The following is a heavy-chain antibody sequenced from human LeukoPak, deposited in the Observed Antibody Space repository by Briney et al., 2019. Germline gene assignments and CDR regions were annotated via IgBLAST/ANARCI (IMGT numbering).Heavy chain of an antibody. J-gene: IGHJ4*02. CDR2: IYYGGST. V-gene: IGHV4-59*01. Sequence: SETLSLTCTVSGGSISSYYWSWIRQPPGKGLEWIGYIYYGGSTNYNPSLKSRVTISVDTSKNQFSLKLSSVTAADTAVYYCARSQRTYYYDSSGFDYWGQGTLVTVSS. CDR1: GGSISSYY. CDR3: ARSQRTYYYDSSGFDY. D-gene: IGHD3-22*01.